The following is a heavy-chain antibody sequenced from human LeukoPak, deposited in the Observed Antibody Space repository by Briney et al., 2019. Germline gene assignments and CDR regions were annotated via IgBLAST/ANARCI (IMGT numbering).Heavy chain of an antibody. CDR2: IYYSGST. CDR3: ARGREWEPKVFDY. D-gene: IGHD1-26*01. V-gene: IGHV4-59*01. Sequence: KPSETLSLTCTVSGGSISGYYWSRIRQPPGKGLEWIGYIYYSGSTSYNPSLKSRVTISVDTSKNQFSLKLSSVTAADTAVYYCARGREWEPKVFDYWGQGTLVTVSS. J-gene: IGHJ4*02. CDR1: GGSISGYY.